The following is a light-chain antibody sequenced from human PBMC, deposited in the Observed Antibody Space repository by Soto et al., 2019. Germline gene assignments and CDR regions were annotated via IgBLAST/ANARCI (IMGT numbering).Light chain of an antibody. CDR3: SSYAGSYNWV. J-gene: IGLJ3*02. CDR1: SSDVGGYNY. V-gene: IGLV2-8*01. Sequence: QSALTQPPSASGSPGQSVTISCTGTSSDVGGYNYVSWYQQEPGKATKLMISEVNKRPSGVPDRFSGSKSGNTASLTVSGLQAEEEAYYYCSSYAGSYNWVFGGGTKLTVL. CDR2: EVN.